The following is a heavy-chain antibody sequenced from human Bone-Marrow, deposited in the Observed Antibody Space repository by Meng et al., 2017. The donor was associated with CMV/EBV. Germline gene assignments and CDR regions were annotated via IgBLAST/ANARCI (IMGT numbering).Heavy chain of an antibody. CDR1: GFTFSSYN. CDR2: ISSSRCYI. CDR3: ARDDIGYCSCCSCSDAFDI. J-gene: IGHJ3*02. Sequence: GESPKISCAAPGFTFSSYNMDWVRQAPGKGLEWVSSISSSRCYIYYADSVKGRFTISRDNAKNSLSLHMSSLRAEDTAVYYCARDDIGYCSCCSCSDAFDIWGQGTVGTGSS. V-gene: IGHV3-21*01. D-gene: IGHD2-2*03.